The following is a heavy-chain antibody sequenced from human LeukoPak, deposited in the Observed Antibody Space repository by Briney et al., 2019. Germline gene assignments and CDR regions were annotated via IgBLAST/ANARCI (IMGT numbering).Heavy chain of an antibody. CDR2: ISTSSSYI. V-gene: IGHV3-21*01. CDR3: ARDVVVVVASDSNFNY. J-gene: IGHJ4*02. D-gene: IGHD2-15*01. Sequence: GGSLRLSCAASGFTFSSYNMNWVRQAPGKGLEWVSSISTSSSYIYYADSVKGRFTISRDNARNSLYLQMNSLRAEDTAMYYCARDVVVVVASDSNFNYWGQGTLVTVSS. CDR1: GFTFSSYN.